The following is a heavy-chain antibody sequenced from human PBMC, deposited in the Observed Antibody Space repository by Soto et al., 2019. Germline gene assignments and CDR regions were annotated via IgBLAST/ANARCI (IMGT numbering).Heavy chain of an antibody. Sequence: GSLRLSCAASGFTFSNYGMHWVRQAPGKGLEWVAVISYDGSNKYYADSVKGRFTISRDNSKNTLYLQMNSLRAEDTAVYYCAKDGDYWDQGTLVTVSS. V-gene: IGHV3-30*18. J-gene: IGHJ4*02. CDR2: ISYDGSNK. CDR1: GFTFSNYG. CDR3: AKDGDY.